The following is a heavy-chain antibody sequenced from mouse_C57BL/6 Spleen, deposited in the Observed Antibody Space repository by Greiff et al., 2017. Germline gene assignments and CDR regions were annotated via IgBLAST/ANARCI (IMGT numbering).Heavy chain of an antibody. D-gene: IGHD1-1*01. V-gene: IGHV1-61*01. CDR1: GYTFTSYW. CDR3: ARRYYCGSSPGDFDV. J-gene: IGHJ1*03. CDR2: IYPSDSET. Sequence: QVQLQQPGAELVRPGSSVKLSCKASGYTFTSYWMDWVKQRPGQGLEWIGNIYPSDSETHYNQKFKDKATLTVDKSSSTAYMQLSSLTSEDSAVYYCARRYYCGSSPGDFDVWGTGTTVTVSS.